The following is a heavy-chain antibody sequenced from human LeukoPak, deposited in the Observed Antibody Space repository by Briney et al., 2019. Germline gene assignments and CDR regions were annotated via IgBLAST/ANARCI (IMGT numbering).Heavy chain of an antibody. CDR1: GGSISSYY. CDR3: ARDGGGNNYAFDI. Sequence: PSETLSLTCTVSGGSISSYYWSWIRQPPGKGLEWIGYIYYSGSTNYNPSLKSRVTISVDTSKNQFSLKLSSVTAADTAVYYCARDGGGNNYAFDIWGQGTMVTVSS. J-gene: IGHJ3*02. V-gene: IGHV4-59*01. CDR2: IYYSGST. D-gene: IGHD4-23*01.